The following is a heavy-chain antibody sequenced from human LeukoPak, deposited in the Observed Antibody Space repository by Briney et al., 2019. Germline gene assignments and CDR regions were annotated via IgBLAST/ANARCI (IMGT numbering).Heavy chain of an antibody. CDR3: TSANYGPAY. Sequence: GGSLRLSCAASGFTFSSAWMSWVRQAPGKGLEWVANINQDGSGKYYVDSVKGRFTISKDNAKNSLYLQMNSLRAEGTAVYYCTSANYGPAYWGQGTLVTVSS. D-gene: IGHD5-24*01. V-gene: IGHV3-7*01. CDR1: GFTFSSAW. J-gene: IGHJ4*02. CDR2: INQDGSGK.